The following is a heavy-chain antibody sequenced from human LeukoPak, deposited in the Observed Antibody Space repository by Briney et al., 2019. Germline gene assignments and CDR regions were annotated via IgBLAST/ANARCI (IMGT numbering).Heavy chain of an antibody. Sequence: SETLSLTCTVSGASISSFHWTWIRQSAGEGLEWIGLIYSSGSAIYNPSLKSRVAMSVDMTKNQLSLKLSSVTAADTAMYYCARKDGDYWGQGTLVTVSS. V-gene: IGHV4-4*07. CDR3: ARKDGDY. CDR2: IYSSGSA. CDR1: GASISSFH. J-gene: IGHJ4*02.